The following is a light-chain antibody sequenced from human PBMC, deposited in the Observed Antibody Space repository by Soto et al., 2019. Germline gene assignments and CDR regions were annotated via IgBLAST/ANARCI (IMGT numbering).Light chain of an antibody. Sequence: EIVLTQSPGTLSLSPGERATLSCRASQSVSSSYLAWYQQKPGQAPRLLIYAASSRATGIPDRFSGSGSGTDFTLTISRLEPEDFAVYYCQQYGNLITFGQGTKVDIK. J-gene: IGKJ1*01. CDR2: AAS. V-gene: IGKV3-20*01. CDR1: QSVSSSY. CDR3: QQYGNLIT.